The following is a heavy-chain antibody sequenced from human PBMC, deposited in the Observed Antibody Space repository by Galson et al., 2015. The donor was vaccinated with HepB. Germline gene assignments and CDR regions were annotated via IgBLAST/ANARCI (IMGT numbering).Heavy chain of an antibody. Sequence: CKASGYTFTSYYMHWVRQAPGQGLEWMGIINPSGGSTSYAQKFQGRVTMTRDTSTSTVYMELSSLRSEDTAVYYCARDAVPSYDILTGYPGGYWGQGTLVTVSS. CDR1: GYTFTSYY. CDR3: ARDAVPSYDILTGYPGGY. D-gene: IGHD3-9*01. CDR2: INPSGGST. V-gene: IGHV1-46*01. J-gene: IGHJ4*02.